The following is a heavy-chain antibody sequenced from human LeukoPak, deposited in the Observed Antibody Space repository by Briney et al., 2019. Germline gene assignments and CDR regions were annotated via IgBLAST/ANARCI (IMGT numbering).Heavy chain of an antibody. D-gene: IGHD4-4*01. CDR2: TYYRSKLYN. Sequence: SQTLSLTCAISGDSVSSNSAAWNWIRQSPSRGLEWLGRTYYRSKLYNDYAVSVKSRITINPDTSKNQFSLQLNSVTPEDTAVYYCARGMTTGYYYYYGMDVWGQGTTVTVSS. CDR3: ARGMTTGYYYYYGMDV. CDR1: GDSVSSNSAA. V-gene: IGHV6-1*01. J-gene: IGHJ6*02.